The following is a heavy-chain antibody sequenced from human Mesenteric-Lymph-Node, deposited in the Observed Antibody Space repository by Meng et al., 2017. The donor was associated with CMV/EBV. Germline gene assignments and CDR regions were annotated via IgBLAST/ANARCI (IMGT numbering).Heavy chain of an antibody. CDR1: GYTFTGYY. CDR2: INPNSGGT. CDR3: ARDIAALASCDCVCGLSFQH. Sequence: ASVKVSCKASGYTFTGYYMHWVRQAPGQGLEWMGWINPNSGGTNYAQRFQGRVTMTRDTSISTAYMELSRLRSDDTAVYYCARDIAALASCDCVCGLSFQHWGQGTLVTVSS. J-gene: IGHJ1*01. V-gene: IGHV1-2*02. D-gene: IGHD2-21*01.